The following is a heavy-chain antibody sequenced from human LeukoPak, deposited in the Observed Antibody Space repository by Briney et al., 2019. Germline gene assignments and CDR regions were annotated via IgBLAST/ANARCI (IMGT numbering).Heavy chain of an antibody. D-gene: IGHD1-26*01. CDR2: LTSNGDST. V-gene: IGHV3-23*01. CDR1: GFTFSSYA. CDR3: AKALVGATIVDYYMDV. Sequence: GGSLRLSCAVSGFTFSSYAMSWVRQAPGKGLDWVSTLTSNGDSTYYADSVKGRFTISRDNSKNTLYLQMNSLRAEDTAVYYCAKALVGATIVDYYMDVWGKGTTVTVSS. J-gene: IGHJ6*03.